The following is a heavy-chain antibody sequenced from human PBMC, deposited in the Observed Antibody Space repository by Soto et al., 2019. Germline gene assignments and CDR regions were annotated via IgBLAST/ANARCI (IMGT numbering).Heavy chain of an antibody. CDR2: IIPILGIA. CDR1: GGTFSSYT. V-gene: IGHV1-69*02. J-gene: IGHJ3*02. D-gene: IGHD5-12*01. Sequence: SVKVSCKASGGTFSSYTISWVRQAPGQGLEWMGRIIPILGIANYAQKFQGRATITADKSTSTAYMELSSLRSEDTAVYYCARGHSGYNDAFDIWGQGTMVTVSS. CDR3: ARGHSGYNDAFDI.